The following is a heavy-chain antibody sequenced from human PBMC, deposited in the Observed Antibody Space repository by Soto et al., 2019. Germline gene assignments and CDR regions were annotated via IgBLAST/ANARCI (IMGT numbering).Heavy chain of an antibody. CDR3: ASSPPLAAAGFFESQTVYYYYYYGMDV. CDR1: GFTFSSYG. Sequence: PGGSLRLSCAASGFTFSSYGMHWVRQAPGKGLEWVAVIWYDGSNKYYADSVKGRFTISRDNSKNTLYLQMNSLRAEDTAVYYCASSPPLAAAGFFESQTVYYYYYYGMDVWGQGTTVTVSS. V-gene: IGHV3-33*01. D-gene: IGHD6-13*01. CDR2: IWYDGSNK. J-gene: IGHJ6*02.